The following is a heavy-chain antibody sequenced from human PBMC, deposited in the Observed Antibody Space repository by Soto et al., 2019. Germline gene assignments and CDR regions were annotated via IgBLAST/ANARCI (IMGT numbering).Heavy chain of an antibody. D-gene: IGHD6-19*01. V-gene: IGHV3-20*04. J-gene: IGHJ3*02. Sequence: PGGSLRLSCSASGFTFEDHGMTWVRQVPGKGLEWVAEINWSGSSTSYADSVKGRFTISRDNAKNSLYLQMNSLRAEDTALYFCERDGGVAVAVDASDIWGQGTMVTVSS. CDR2: INWSGSST. CDR1: GFTFEDHG. CDR3: ERDGGVAVAVDASDI.